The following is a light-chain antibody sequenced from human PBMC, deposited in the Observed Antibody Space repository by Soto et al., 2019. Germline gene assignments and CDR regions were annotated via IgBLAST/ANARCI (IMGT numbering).Light chain of an antibody. CDR1: QSVNSNY. Sequence: IELTQSLGTLSLSPGEGSHLCFTASQSVNSNYLAWYQQKPGQAPKVLIYRASSRATGIPDRFSGSGSGTDFTLTISRLEPEDFAVYYCQKFSSYPLNCGGGTKGDIK. CDR3: QKFSSYPLN. CDR2: RAS. J-gene: IGKJ4*01. V-gene: IGKV3-20*01.